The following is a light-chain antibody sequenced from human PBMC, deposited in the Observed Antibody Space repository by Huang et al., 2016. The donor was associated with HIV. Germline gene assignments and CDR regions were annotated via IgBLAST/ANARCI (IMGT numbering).Light chain of an antibody. CDR3: QQRNNWPLT. CDR2: CAS. V-gene: IGKV3-11*01. Sequence: EIVLTQSPATLSLSPGERATLSCRASQSVSSFLAWYQQKPGQAPRLLIHCASNRAAGIPARFSGSGSGTDFTLTINSLEPEDFALYYCQQRNNWPLTFGPGTKVDIK. J-gene: IGKJ3*01. CDR1: QSVSSF.